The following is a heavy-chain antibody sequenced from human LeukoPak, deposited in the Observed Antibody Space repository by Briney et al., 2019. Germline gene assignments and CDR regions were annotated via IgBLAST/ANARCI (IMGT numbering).Heavy chain of an antibody. CDR1: GFTFSDRY. D-gene: IGHD5-12*01. CDR2: IRNKANSYTT. J-gene: IGHJ3*01. Sequence: GGSLRLSCVASGFTFSDRYMDWVRQAPGKGLEWVGRIRNKANSYTTEYVASVKGRFTISRDDSKNSLSLQMNGLNTEDTAMYYCASNVDSGVDVWGQGKMVTVSS. CDR3: ASNVDSGVDV. V-gene: IGHV3-72*01.